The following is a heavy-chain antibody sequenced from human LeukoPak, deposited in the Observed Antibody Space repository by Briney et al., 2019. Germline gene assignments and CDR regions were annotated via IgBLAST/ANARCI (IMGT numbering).Heavy chain of an antibody. CDR3: AGVTEMTTVTMGDAFDI. D-gene: IGHD4-17*01. CDR2: IYSGGST. J-gene: IGHJ3*02. V-gene: IGHV3-53*01. Sequence: GGSLRLSCAASGFTVSSNYMSWVRQAPGKGLEWVSVIYSGGSTYYADSVKGRFTISRDNSKNTLYLQMNSLRAEDTAVYYCAGVTEMTTVTMGDAFDIWGQGTMVTVSS. CDR1: GFTVSSNY.